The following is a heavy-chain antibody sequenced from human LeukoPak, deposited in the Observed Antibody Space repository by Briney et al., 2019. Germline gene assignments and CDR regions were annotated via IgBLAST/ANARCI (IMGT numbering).Heavy chain of an antibody. V-gene: IGHV3-7*01. CDR3: ARDLSARYFDWSLYYYYYYMDV. D-gene: IGHD3-9*01. CDR1: GFTFSSYW. CDR2: IKQGGSEK. Sequence: GGSLRLSCAASGFTFSSYWMSWVRQAPGKGLEGVANIKQGGSEKYYVDSVKGRFTISRDNAKNSLYLQMNSLRAEDTAVYYCARDLSARYFDWSLYYYYYYMDVWGKGTTVTVSS. J-gene: IGHJ6*03.